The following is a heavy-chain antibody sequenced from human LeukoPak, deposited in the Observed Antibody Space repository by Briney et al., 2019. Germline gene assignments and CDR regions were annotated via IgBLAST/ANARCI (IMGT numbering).Heavy chain of an antibody. D-gene: IGHD5-12*01. J-gene: IGHJ4*02. V-gene: IGHV3-9*01. CDR3: AKDISSIVATIFDY. CDR1: GFTFDDYA. Sequence: PGGSLRLSCAASGFTFDDYAMHWVRQAPGKGLEWVSGISWNSGSIGYADSVKGRFTISRDNAKNSLYLQMNSLRAEDTALYYCAKDISSIVATIFDYWGQGTLVTVSS. CDR2: ISWNSGSI.